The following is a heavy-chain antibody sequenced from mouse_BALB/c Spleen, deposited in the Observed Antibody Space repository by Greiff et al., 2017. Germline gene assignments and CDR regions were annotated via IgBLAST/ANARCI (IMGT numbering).Heavy chain of an antibody. D-gene: IGHD4-1*01. Sequence: EVKLVESGGGLVQPGGSRKLSCAASGFTFSSFGMHWVRQAPEKGLEWVAYISSGSSTIYYADTVKGRFTISRDNPKNTLFLQMTSLRSEDTAMYYCARSLNWDYWYCDVWGAGTAVTVSS. CDR2: ISSGSSTI. J-gene: IGHJ1*01. V-gene: IGHV5-17*02. CDR3: ARSLNWDYWYCDV. CDR1: GFTFSSFG.